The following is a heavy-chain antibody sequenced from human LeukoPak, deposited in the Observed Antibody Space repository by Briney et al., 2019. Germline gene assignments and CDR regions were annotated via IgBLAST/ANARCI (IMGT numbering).Heavy chain of an antibody. D-gene: IGHD4-17*01. CDR2: ISGSGGST. V-gene: IGHV3-23*01. CDR1: GFTFSSYA. Sequence: GGSLRLSCAASGFTFSSYAMSWVRQAPGKGLEWVSAISGSGGSTYYADSVKGRFTISRDNSKNTLYLQMNSLRAEDTAVYYCAKDWNDYGDYNVFDYWGQGTLVTVSS. CDR3: AKDWNDYGDYNVFDY. J-gene: IGHJ4*02.